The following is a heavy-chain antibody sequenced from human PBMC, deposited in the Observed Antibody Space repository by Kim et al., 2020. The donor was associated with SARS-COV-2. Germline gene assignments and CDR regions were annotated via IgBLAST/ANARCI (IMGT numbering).Heavy chain of an antibody. D-gene: IGHD2-15*01. V-gene: IGHV3-49*02. CDR3: TRGIDADP. CDR2: GGTT. J-gene: IGHJ5*02. Sequence: GGTTEYAASVKGRFTISMDDSKSSAYLQMNSLKTEDTAVYYCTRGIDADPWGQGTLVTVSS.